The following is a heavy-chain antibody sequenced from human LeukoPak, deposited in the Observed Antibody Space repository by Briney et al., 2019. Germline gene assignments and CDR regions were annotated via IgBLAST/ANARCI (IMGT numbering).Heavy chain of an antibody. Sequence: AVKVSCTASGGTFSIYTISRVRHAPGQGREWMGRIIPIFGIANYAQNFQGRVTFTADKSTSTAYMELSSLRSEDTAVYYCARDPHDGDYHNPEGYYYYGMDVWGQGTTVTVPS. V-gene: IGHV1-69*04. D-gene: IGHD4-17*01. J-gene: IGHJ6*02. CDR3: ARDPHDGDYHNPEGYYYYGMDV. CDR2: IIPIFGIA. CDR1: GGTFSIYT.